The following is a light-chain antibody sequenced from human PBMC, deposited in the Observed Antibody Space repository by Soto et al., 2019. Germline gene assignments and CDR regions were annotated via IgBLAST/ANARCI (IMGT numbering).Light chain of an antibody. J-gene: IGLJ2*01. V-gene: IGLV2-8*01. CDR3: TSYATGDTFP. Sequence: QSALTQPPSASGSPGQSVTISCPGTRRDVGGYNCVSWYQHHPGKVPKLLIYEVDKRPSGVPDRFSGSKSGNTASLTVSGHQAEDEADYYCTSYATGDTFPFGGGTKLTVL. CDR1: RRDVGGYNC. CDR2: EVD.